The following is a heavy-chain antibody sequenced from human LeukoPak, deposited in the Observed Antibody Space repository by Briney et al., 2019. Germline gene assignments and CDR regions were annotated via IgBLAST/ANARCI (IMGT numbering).Heavy chain of an antibody. CDR2: ILGSGAST. V-gene: IGHV3-23*01. CDR1: GFTFRNYA. Sequence: GGSLRLSCAASGFTFRNYAMSWVRQAPGKGLEWVSAILGSGASTYYADSVKGRFTISRDNSKNTLYLQMNSLRAEDTAVYYCVKWGDYVPDYWGRGSLVTVSS. J-gene: IGHJ4*02. D-gene: IGHD3-16*01. CDR3: VKWGDYVPDY.